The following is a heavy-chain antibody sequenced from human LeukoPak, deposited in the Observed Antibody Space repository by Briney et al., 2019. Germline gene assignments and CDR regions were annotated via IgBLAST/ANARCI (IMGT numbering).Heavy chain of an antibody. CDR1: GFTFSSHA. CDR3: ARGGSNSYFYYYMDV. CDR2: ISYDGSNK. Sequence: GGSLRLSCAASGFTFSSHAMHWVRQAPGKGLEWVAVISYDGSNKYYADSVKGRFTISRDNSKNTLYLQLDSLGPEDTAVYSCARGGSNSYFYYYMDVWGKGTTVTVSS. V-gene: IGHV3-30*01. D-gene: IGHD4-11*01. J-gene: IGHJ6*03.